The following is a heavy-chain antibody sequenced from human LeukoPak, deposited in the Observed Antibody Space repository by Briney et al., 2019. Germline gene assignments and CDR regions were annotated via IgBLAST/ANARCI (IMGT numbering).Heavy chain of an antibody. J-gene: IGHJ4*02. D-gene: IGHD5-18*01. CDR1: GYTFTSYG. V-gene: IGHV1-18*01. CDR2: ISAYNGNT. CDR3: ARAPWKDSYASEYYFDY. Sequence: GASVKVSCKAPGYTFTSYGISWVRQAPGQGLEWMGWISAYNGNTNYAQKLQGRVTMTTDTSTSTAYMELRSLRSDDTAVYYCARAPWKDSYASEYYFDYWGQGTLVTVSS.